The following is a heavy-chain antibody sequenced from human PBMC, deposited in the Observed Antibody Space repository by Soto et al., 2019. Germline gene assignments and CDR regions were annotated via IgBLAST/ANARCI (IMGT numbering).Heavy chain of an antibody. CDR2: IYSGGST. V-gene: IGHV3-66*01. CDR1: GFTVSSNY. Sequence: GGSLRLSCAASGFTVSSNYMSWVRQAPGKGLEWVSVIYSGGSTYYADSMKGRFTISRDNSKNTLYLQMNSLRAEDTAVYYCARAGDIVVVPAAMRFDYWGQGTLVTVSS. CDR3: ARAGDIVVVPAAMRFDY. D-gene: IGHD2-2*01. J-gene: IGHJ4*02.